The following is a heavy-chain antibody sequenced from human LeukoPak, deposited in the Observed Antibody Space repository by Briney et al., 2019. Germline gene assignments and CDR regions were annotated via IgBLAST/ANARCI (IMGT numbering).Heavy chain of an antibody. Sequence: GGSPRLSCAASGFTFSSYWMSWVRQAPGKGLEWVANIKQDGSEKYYVDSVKGRFTISRDNAKNSLYLQMNSLRAEDTAVYYCARGSNLYLLRFWYFDYWGQGTLVIVSS. D-gene: IGHD3-10*01. CDR2: IKQDGSEK. CDR3: ARGSNLYLLRFWYFDY. J-gene: IGHJ4*02. V-gene: IGHV3-7*01. CDR1: GFTFSSYW.